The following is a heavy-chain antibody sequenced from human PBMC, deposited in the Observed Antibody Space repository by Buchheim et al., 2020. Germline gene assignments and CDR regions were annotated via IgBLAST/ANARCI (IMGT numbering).Heavy chain of an antibody. CDR1: GFTFSSYW. D-gene: IGHD3-10*01. CDR2: IKQDGSEK. J-gene: IGHJ6*02. CDR3: ARDWVRATMVQGVMAYYYYGMDV. Sequence: EVQLVESGGGLVQPGGSLRLSCAASGFTFSSYWMSWVRQAPGKGLEWVANIKQDGSEKYYVDSVKGRFTISRDNAKNSLYLKMNSLRAEDTAVYYCARDWVRATMVQGVMAYYYYGMDVWGQGTT. V-gene: IGHV3-7*01.